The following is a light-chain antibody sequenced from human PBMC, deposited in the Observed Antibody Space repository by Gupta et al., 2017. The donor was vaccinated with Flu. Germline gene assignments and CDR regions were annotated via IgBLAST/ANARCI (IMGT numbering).Light chain of an antibody. CDR2: LAS. J-gene: IGKJ1*01. Sequence: ISCRSSQSLLRSNGYNYLDWYVQKPGQSPQLLIYLASNRASGVPDRFIARGSGTDFTLKIRKVEAEDVGVYYCMQTLQSPVAFGQGTKVEIK. CDR1: QSLLRSNGYNY. CDR3: MQTLQSPVA. V-gene: IGKV2-28*01.